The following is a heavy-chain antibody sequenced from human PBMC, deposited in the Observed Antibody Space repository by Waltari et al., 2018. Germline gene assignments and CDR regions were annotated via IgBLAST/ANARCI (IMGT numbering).Heavy chain of an antibody. V-gene: IGHV1-69*08. D-gene: IGHD3-10*01. CDR1: GGTFSSYA. CDR3: ARDNFYGSGSYLLLFDY. Sequence: QVQLVQSGAEVKKPGSSVKVSCKASGGTFSSYAISWVRQAPGQGLEWMGRIIPIFGTANYVQEFQGRGTITADKSTNTAYMELSSLRTEDTAVYYCARDNFYGSGSYLLLFDYWGQGTLVTVSS. CDR2: IIPIFGTA. J-gene: IGHJ4*02.